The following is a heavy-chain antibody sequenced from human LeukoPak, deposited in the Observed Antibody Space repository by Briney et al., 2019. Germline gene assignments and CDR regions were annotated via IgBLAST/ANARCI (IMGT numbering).Heavy chain of an antibody. CDR1: GDSINSWNYY. CDR2: IYYSGTS. D-gene: IGHD4-17*01. J-gene: IGHJ5*02. V-gene: IGHV4-39*01. CDR3: ARRGGDYGDYEGFSWFDP. Sequence: SETLSLTCSISGDSINSWNYYWGWIRQPPGRGLMWNVSIYYSGTSYPNPPLKSRVTISVDTSKKEFSLKLSSVTAADTAVYYCARRGGDYGDYEGFSWFDPWGQGTLVTVSS.